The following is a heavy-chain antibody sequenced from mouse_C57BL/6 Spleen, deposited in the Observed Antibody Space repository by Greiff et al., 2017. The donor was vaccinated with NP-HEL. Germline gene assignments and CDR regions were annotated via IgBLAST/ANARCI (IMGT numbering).Heavy chain of an antibody. Sequence: DVQLQESGPGLVKPSQSLSLTCSVTGYSITSGYYWNWIRQFPGNKLEWMGYISYDGSNNYNPSLKNRISITRDTSKNQFFLKLNSVTTEDTATYYCAREGYGYDWYFDYWGQGTTLTVSS. V-gene: IGHV3-6*01. CDR2: ISYDGSN. J-gene: IGHJ2*01. CDR3: AREGYGYDWYFDY. CDR1: GYSITSGYY. D-gene: IGHD2-2*01.